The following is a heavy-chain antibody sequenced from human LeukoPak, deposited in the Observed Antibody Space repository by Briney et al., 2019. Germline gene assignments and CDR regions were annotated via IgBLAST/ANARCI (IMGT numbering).Heavy chain of an antibody. D-gene: IGHD3-3*01. CDR1: GGSISSSSYY. CDR3: ARQERETLEWLYPLAPTVFDY. Sequence: SETLSLTCTVSGGSISSSSYYWGWIRQPPGKGLEWIGSIYYSGSTYYNPSLKSRVTISVDTSKNQFSLKLSSVTAADTAVYYCARQERETLEWLYPLAPTVFDYWGQGTLVTVSS. CDR2: IYYSGST. V-gene: IGHV4-39*01. J-gene: IGHJ4*02.